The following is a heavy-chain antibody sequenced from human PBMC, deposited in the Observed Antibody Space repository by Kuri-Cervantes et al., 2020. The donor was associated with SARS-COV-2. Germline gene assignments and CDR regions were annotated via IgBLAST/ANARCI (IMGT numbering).Heavy chain of an antibody. CDR3: TTLIDF. Sequence: GGSLRLSCEASGFLFSASAIHWVRQAAGKGLEWFCRVRGKANNYATAYAASVRGRFTISRDDSKDMAYLQMNSLKTEDTAVYYCTTLIDFWGQGALVTVSS. CDR2: VRGKANNYAT. CDR1: GFLFSASA. V-gene: IGHV3-73*01. J-gene: IGHJ4*02.